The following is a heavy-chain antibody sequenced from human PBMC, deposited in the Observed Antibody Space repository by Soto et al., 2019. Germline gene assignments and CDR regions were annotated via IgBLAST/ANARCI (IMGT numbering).Heavy chain of an antibody. J-gene: IGHJ6*02. CDR2: IRSKANSYAT. V-gene: IGHV3-73*01. Sequence: GSLRLSCAASGFTFSGSAMHWVRQASGKGLEWVGRIRSKANSYATAYAASVEGRFTISRDDSKNTAYLQMNSLKTEDTAVYYCTTLAYYYYYYGMDVWGQGTTVTVSS. CDR3: TTLAYYYYYYGMDV. CDR1: GFTFSGSA.